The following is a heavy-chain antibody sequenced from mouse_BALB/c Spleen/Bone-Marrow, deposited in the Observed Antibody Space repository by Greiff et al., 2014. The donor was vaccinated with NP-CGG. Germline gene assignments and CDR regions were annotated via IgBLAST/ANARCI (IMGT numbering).Heavy chain of an antibody. Sequence: VQLQQSGAELVKPGASVKLSCKASGYTFTSYWMPWVKQRPGQGLEWIGEINPSNGRINYNEKFKSKATLTVDKSSSTAYMQLSSLTSEDSAVYYCARKYYGSSYVWYFDVWGAGTTVTVSS. J-gene: IGHJ1*01. CDR3: ARKYYGSSYVWYFDV. V-gene: IGHV1S81*02. D-gene: IGHD1-1*01. CDR2: INPSNGRI. CDR1: GYTFTSYW.